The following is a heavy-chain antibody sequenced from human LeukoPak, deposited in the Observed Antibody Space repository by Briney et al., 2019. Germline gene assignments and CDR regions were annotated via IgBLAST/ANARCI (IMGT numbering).Heavy chain of an antibody. CDR2: INSDGSSI. CDR3: ARGISSSWYGGSEYFQH. Sequence: GGSLRLSCAASGFTFSSYWMRWVRQAPGKGLVWVSRINSDGSSISYADSVKGRFTISRDNAKNTLYLQMNSLRAEDTAVYYCARGISSSWYGGSEYFQHWGQGTLVTVSS. J-gene: IGHJ1*01. V-gene: IGHV3-74*01. CDR1: GFTFSSYW. D-gene: IGHD6-13*01.